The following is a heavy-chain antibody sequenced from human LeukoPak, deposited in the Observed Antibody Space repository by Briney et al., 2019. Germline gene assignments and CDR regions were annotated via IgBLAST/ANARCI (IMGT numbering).Heavy chain of an antibody. D-gene: IGHD5-12*01. CDR2: INHSGST. CDR1: GGSFSGYY. CDR3: ARGIVARRGYYYMDV. V-gene: IGHV4-34*01. Sequence: SKTLSLTCAVYGGSFSGYYWSWIRQPPGKGLEWIGEINHSGSTNYNPSLKSRVTISVDTSKNQFSLKLSSVTAADTPVYYRARGIVARRGYYYMDVWGKGTTVTVSS. J-gene: IGHJ6*03.